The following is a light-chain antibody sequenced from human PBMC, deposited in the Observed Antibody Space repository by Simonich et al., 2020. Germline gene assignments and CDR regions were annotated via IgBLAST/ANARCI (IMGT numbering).Light chain of an antibody. V-gene: IGLV1-47*01. CDR2: RNN. CDR3: AAWDDSLSGWV. CDR1: SSNIGSNY. Sequence: QSVLTQPPPASGTPGQRVTISCSGSSSNIGSNYVYWYQQLPGTAPKLLIFRNNQRPSGVPARFSGSTSGTSASLAISGLRSEDEADYYCAAWDDSLSGWVFGGGTKLTVL. J-gene: IGLJ3*02.